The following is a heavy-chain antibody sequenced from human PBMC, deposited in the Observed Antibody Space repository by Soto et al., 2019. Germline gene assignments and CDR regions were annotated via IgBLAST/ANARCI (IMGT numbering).Heavy chain of an antibody. CDR1: GGSFSGYY. CDR3: ARAVVEVGATQDPYYFDY. Sequence: SETLSLTCAVYGGSFSGYYWSWIRQPPGKGLEWIGEINHSGSTNYNPSLKSRVTISVDTSKNQFSLKLSSVTAADTAVYYCARAVVEVGATQDPYYFDYWGQGTLVTSPQ. D-gene: IGHD1-26*01. J-gene: IGHJ4*02. CDR2: INHSGST. V-gene: IGHV4-34*01.